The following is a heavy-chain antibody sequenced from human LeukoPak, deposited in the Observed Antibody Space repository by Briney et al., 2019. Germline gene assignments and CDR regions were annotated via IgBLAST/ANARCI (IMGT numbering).Heavy chain of an antibody. V-gene: IGHV4-34*01. Sequence: SETLSLTCAVYGGSFSGYYWSWIRQPPGKGLEWIGEINHSGSTNYNPSLESRVTISVDTSKNQFSLKLSSVTAADTAVYYCARGMAAGYWGQGTLVTVSS. J-gene: IGHJ4*02. CDR1: GGSFSGYY. CDR2: INHSGST. CDR3: ARGMAAGY. D-gene: IGHD5-24*01.